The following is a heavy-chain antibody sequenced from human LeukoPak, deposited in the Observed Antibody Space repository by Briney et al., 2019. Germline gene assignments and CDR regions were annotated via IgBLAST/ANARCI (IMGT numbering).Heavy chain of an antibody. J-gene: IGHJ5*02. CDR2: IIPILGIA. CDR3: ARGQKEYSSSSATQRFDP. V-gene: IGHV1-69*04. CDR1: GGTFSSYA. D-gene: IGHD6-6*01. Sequence: SVKVSCKASGGTFSSYAISWVRQAPGQGLEWMGRIIPILGIANYAQKFQGRVTITADKSTSTAHMELSSLRSEDTAVYYCARGQKEYSSSSATQRFDPWGQGTLVTVSS.